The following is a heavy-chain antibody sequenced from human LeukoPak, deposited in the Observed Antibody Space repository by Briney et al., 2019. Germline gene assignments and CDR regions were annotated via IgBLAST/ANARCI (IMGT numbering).Heavy chain of an antibody. Sequence: PGGSLRLSCAASGFTFSSYWMHWVRQAPGKGLVWVSRINSDGSITSYADSVKGRFTVSRDNSKNTLFLQMNSLRAEDTAVYYCAKDGGLWVSAHWGDSWGRGTLVTVSS. D-gene: IGHD7-27*01. CDR3: AKDGGLWVSAHWGDS. J-gene: IGHJ4*02. CDR1: GFTFSSYW. V-gene: IGHV3-74*01. CDR2: INSDGSIT.